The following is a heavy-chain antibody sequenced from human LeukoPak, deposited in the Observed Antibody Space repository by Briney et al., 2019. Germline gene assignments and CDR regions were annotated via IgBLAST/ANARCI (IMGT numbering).Heavy chain of an antibody. J-gene: IGHJ4*02. D-gene: IGHD3-16*01. Sequence: PGGSLRLSCAASGFNFYPYAMSWVRQAPGRGLEWVSGISGSSSHTEYADSVKGRFTISRDNSKNTLYLQMNSLRASDAAVYYWAKEYDYANGSSQWCFDHWGQGTLVTVSS. CDR3: AKEYDYANGSSQWCFDH. V-gene: IGHV3-23*01. CDR1: GFNFYPYA. CDR2: ISGSSSHT.